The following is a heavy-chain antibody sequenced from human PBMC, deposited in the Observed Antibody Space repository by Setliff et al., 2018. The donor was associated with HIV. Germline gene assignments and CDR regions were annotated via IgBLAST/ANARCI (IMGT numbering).Heavy chain of an antibody. CDR1: GGSISSHY. J-gene: IGHJ6*02. D-gene: IGHD2-2*01. CDR2: IYYNGGT. CDR3: ARGRSCSSSSCYLVYYYYYGMDV. V-gene: IGHV4-59*11. Sequence: SETLSLTCTVSGGSISSHYWSWIRQPPGKGLEWIGLIYYNGGTNYNPSLKSRVTISVDTSKNQFSLRLSSVTAADTAVYYCARGRSCSSSSCYLVYYYYYGMDVWGHGSTVTVSS.